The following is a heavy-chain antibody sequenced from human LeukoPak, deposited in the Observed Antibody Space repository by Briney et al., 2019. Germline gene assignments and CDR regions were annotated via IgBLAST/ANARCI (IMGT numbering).Heavy chain of an antibody. CDR1: GGTFSSYA. D-gene: IGHD2-15*01. V-gene: IGHV1-69*06. J-gene: IGHJ4*02. Sequence: SVKVSCKASGGTFSSYAISWVRQAPGQGLEWMGGIIPIFGTANYAQKFQGRVTITADKSTSTAYMELSSLRSEDTAVYYCAKDPAHVVVVAATPYFDYWGQGTLVTVSS. CDR3: AKDPAHVVVVAATPYFDY. CDR2: IIPIFGTA.